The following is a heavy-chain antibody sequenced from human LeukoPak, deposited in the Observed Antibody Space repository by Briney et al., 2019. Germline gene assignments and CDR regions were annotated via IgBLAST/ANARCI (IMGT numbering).Heavy chain of an antibody. V-gene: IGHV1-46*01. J-gene: IGHJ4*02. D-gene: IGHD4-23*01. CDR1: GYTFTRYY. Sequence: ASVKVSCEAFGYTFTRYYIHWVRQAPGQGLEWMGAIDCDGGNTKYAQRFQGRVTMTRDTSTSTVYMELSSLRSEDTAVFYCAREFGNTYYFDYWGQGTLVTVSS. CDR2: IDCDGGNT. CDR3: AREFGNTYYFDY.